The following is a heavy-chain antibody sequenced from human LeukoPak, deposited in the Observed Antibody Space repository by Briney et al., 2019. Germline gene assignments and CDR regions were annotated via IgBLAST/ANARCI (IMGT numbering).Heavy chain of an antibody. J-gene: IGHJ4*02. CDR2: ISGSSSTI. CDR1: GFTFSIQP. V-gene: IGHV3-21*01. Sequence: PGGSLRLSCVASGFTFSIQPMIWVRQSPGKGLEWVSSISGSSSTIYYAESVQGRFTISRDNAKNSLYLQMNSLRAEDTAVYYCARVLPGWELLDWGQGTLVTVSS. D-gene: IGHD1-26*01. CDR3: ARVLPGWELLD.